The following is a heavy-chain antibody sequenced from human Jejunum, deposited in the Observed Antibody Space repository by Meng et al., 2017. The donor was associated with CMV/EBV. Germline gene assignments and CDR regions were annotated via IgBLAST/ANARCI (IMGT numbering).Heavy chain of an antibody. J-gene: IGHJ4*02. V-gene: IGHV1-46*01. CDR3: AREAQYYLDY. Sequence: CKTSGYSLTNYYMHWVRQAPGQGLEWMGVINPSDGSTTYAQKFQGRVTMTRDTSTSTLYVELSNLRSEDTAVYYCAREAQYYLDYWGQGTLVTVSS. CDR1: GYSLTNYY. CDR2: INPSDGST.